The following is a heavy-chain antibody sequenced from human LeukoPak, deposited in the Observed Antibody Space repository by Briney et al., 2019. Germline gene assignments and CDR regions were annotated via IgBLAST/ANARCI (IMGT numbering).Heavy chain of an antibody. Sequence: GGSLRLSCVASGFTFRSYWMSWVRQAPGTGLEWVANIKQDGSEKYYVDSVKGRFTISRDNAKNSLYLEMNSLRAEDAAVYYCTRGAYFYGSGEWEKFYYFDYWGQGTLVTVSS. CDR1: GFTFRSYW. D-gene: IGHD3-10*01. CDR3: TRGAYFYGSGEWEKFYYFDY. V-gene: IGHV3-7*04. CDR2: IKQDGSEK. J-gene: IGHJ4*02.